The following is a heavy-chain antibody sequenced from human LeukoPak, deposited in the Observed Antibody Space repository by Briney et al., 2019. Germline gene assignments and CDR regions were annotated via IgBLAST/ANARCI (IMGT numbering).Heavy chain of an antibody. CDR1: GYTFTGYY. V-gene: IGHV1-2*02. Sequence: ASVKVSCKASGYTFTGYYMHWVRQAPGQGLEWMGWINPNSGGTNYAQKFQGRVTMTRNTSISTAYMELSSLRSEDTAVYYCARGIRYCSGGSCSPGWTLRYNWFDPWGQGTLVTVSS. D-gene: IGHD2-15*01. CDR2: INPNSGGT. J-gene: IGHJ5*02. CDR3: ARGIRYCSGGSCSPGWTLRYNWFDP.